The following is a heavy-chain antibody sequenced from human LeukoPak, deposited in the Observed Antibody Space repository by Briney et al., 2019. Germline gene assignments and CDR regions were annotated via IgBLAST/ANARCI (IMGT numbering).Heavy chain of an antibody. J-gene: IGHJ3*02. Sequence: PGGSLRLSCAASGFTFSNYAMSWVRQAPGKGLEWVSSISASGGSTYYADSVKGRFTISRDNSKDTLYLQMNSLRAEDTAIYYCAKLGDGFDIRGQGTTVTLSS. V-gene: IGHV3-23*01. CDR3: AKLGDGFDI. CDR2: ISASGGST. D-gene: IGHD7-27*01. CDR1: GFTFSNYA.